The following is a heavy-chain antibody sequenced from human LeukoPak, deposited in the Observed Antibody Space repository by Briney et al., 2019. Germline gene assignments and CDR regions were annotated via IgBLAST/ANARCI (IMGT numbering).Heavy chain of an antibody. V-gene: IGHV3-48*04. CDR3: ARGKRSYDFLTGYYSQGIDY. CDR2: IGSSSVTI. D-gene: IGHD3-9*01. J-gene: IGHJ4*02. Sequence: PGGSLRLSCAASGFTFSSYTMNWVRQAPGKGLEWVSYIGSSSVTIYYADSVKGRFTISRDNAKNSLYLQMNSLRAEDTAVYYCARGKRSYDFLTGYYSQGIDYWGQGTLSPSPQ. CDR1: GFTFSSYT.